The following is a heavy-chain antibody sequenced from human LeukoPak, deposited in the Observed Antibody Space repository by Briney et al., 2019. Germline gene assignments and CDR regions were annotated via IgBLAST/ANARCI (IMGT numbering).Heavy chain of an antibody. V-gene: IGHV1-2*02. CDR3: ARDCGGDCYLGDY. D-gene: IGHD2-21*02. CDR2: INPNGGGT. CDR1: GYTFSAYY. Sequence: ASVKVSCTVSGYTFSAYYMHWVRQAPGQGLEWMGWINPNGGGTNYAKKFQGRVTMTRDTSTSTVYMELSSLRSEDTAVYYCARDCGGDCYLGDYWGQGTLVTASS. J-gene: IGHJ4*02.